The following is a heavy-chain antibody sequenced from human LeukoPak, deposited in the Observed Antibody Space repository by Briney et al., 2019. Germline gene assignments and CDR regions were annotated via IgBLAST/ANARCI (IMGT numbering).Heavy chain of an antibody. Sequence: SETLSLTCTVSGGSISSYYWSWIRQPPGKGLEWIGYIYYSGSTNYNPSLKSRVTISVDTSKNQFSLKLSSVTAADTAVYYCARGPQSPEYDSSGFRSQLDYWGQGTLVTVSS. CDR1: GGSISSYY. CDR2: IYYSGST. CDR3: ARGPQSPEYDSSGFRSQLDY. V-gene: IGHV4-59*01. J-gene: IGHJ4*02. D-gene: IGHD3-22*01.